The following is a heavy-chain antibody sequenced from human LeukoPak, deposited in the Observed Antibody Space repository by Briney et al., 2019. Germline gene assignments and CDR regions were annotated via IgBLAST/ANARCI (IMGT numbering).Heavy chain of an antibody. V-gene: IGHV1-2*02. D-gene: IGHD3-10*02. CDR2: INPNSGGT. CDR3: ARGPYVPFPNWYFDL. Sequence: ASVKASCKASEYTFTGYYMHWVRQAPGQGLEWMGWINPNSGGTHYAPKFQGRVTMTRDTSISTAYMELSRLRSDDTAVYYCARGPYVPFPNWYFDLWGRGTLGTLSS. J-gene: IGHJ2*01. CDR1: EYTFTGYY.